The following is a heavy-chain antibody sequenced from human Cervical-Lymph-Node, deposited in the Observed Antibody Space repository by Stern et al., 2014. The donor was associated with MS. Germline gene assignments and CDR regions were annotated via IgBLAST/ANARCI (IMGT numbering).Heavy chain of an antibody. V-gene: IGHV1-24*01. J-gene: IGHJ6*02. D-gene: IGHD2-21*02. Sequence: QVQLVQSGAEVKKPGASVKVSCKVSGYTLTELSMHWVRQAPGKGLEWMGCSDPQHGETVYAQKIQGRVTMAEDRSTDTAYMELTSLRSDDTAVYYCATHRGRVTYYYGLDVWGQGTTVTVSS. CDR2: SDPQHGET. CDR3: ATHRGRVTYYYGLDV. CDR1: GYTLTELS.